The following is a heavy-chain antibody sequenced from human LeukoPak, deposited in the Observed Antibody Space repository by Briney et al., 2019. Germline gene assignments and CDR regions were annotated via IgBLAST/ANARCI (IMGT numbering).Heavy chain of an antibody. V-gene: IGHV3-53*01. CDR2: IVGEST. J-gene: IGHJ4*02. D-gene: IGHD6-13*01. CDR3: VRDVPYLCWYN. Sequence: PGGSLRLSCAASGFIVSSNHMGWVRQAPGKGLEWVAAIVGESTYYADSVKGRFIISRDNSKNTLYLQLNSLRAEDTALYYCVRDVPYLCWYNWGQGTLVTVSS. CDR1: GFIVSSNH.